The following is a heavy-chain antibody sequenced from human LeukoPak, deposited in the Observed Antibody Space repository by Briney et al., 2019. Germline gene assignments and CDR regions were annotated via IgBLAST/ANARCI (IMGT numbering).Heavy chain of an antibody. J-gene: IGHJ4*02. D-gene: IGHD6-19*01. CDR3: AKGAGMSSGWYSDY. Sequence: GGSLRLSCVASGFTFSSYAMSWVRQAPGKGLEWVSAISGSGGSTYYADSVKGRFTISRDNSKNTLYLQMNSLRAEDTAVYYCAKGAGMSSGWYSDYWGQGTLLTVSS. V-gene: IGHV3-23*01. CDR1: GFTFSSYA. CDR2: ISGSGGST.